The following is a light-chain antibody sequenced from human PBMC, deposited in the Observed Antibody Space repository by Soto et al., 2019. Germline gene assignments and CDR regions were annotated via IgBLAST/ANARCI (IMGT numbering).Light chain of an antibody. V-gene: IGKV1-12*01. CDR2: TGS. CDR1: QAIDSW. J-gene: IGKJ2*01. CDR3: QQRSNWPPYT. Sequence: DIQMTQSPSSVSASVGDRVTITCRASQAIDSWLAWYQQKPGEAPKLLIFTGSLLHSGVPPRFSGSGSGTDFTLTISSLEPEDFAVYYCQQRSNWPPYTFGQGTKLEIK.